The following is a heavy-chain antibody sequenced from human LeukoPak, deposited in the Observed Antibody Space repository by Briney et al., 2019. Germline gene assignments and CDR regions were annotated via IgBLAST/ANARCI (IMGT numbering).Heavy chain of an antibody. CDR3: ACGSGPYYYYYYMDV. Sequence: SVNVSCKASGGTFSSYAISWVRQAPGQGLEWMGGINPIFGTANYAQKFQGSVTITTDESTSTAYMELSSLTSEDTAVYYCACGSGPYYYYYYMDVWGKGTTVTVSS. J-gene: IGHJ6*03. CDR1: GGTFSSYA. V-gene: IGHV1-69*05. CDR2: INPIFGTA. D-gene: IGHD5-12*01.